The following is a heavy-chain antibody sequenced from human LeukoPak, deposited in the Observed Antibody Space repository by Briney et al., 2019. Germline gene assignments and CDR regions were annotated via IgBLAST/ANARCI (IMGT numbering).Heavy chain of an antibody. V-gene: IGHV3-30-3*01. J-gene: IGHJ3*02. CDR3: AKVVTGWWELLGAFDI. CDR2: ISYDGSNK. Sequence: GGSLRLSCAASGFTFSSYAMHWVRQAPGKGLEWVAVISYDGSNKYYADSVKGRFTISRDNSKNTLYLQMNSLRAEDTAVYYCAKVVTGWWELLGAFDIWGQGTMVTVSS. D-gene: IGHD1-26*01. CDR1: GFTFSSYA.